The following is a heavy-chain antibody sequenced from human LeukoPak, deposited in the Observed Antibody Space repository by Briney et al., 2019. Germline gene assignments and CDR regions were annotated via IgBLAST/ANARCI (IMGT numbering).Heavy chain of an antibody. CDR2: IYYSGST. V-gene: IGHV4-59*01. D-gene: IGHD3-3*01. J-gene: IGHJ6*02. CDR3: ARDRRLRDYDFWRGPYYGMDV. Sequence: SVTLSLTCTVSSGSISSYYWRWLRQPPGEGLEGMGYIYYSGSTNYNPSLKSQVTISVDKSKNQFSLELSSVPAADTAVYYCARDRRLRDYDFWRGPYYGMDVWGQGTTVTVSS. CDR1: SGSISSYY.